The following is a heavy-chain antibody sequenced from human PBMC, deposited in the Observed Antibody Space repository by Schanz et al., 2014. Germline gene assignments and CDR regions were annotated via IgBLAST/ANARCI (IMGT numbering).Heavy chain of an antibody. CDR1: GFNFNNYD. CDR3: AREEGWGIAAAGPKHYYYGMDV. Sequence: QVQLVQSGAEVKKPGASVKVSCTASGFNFNNYDINWVRQATGQGLEWMGWMNPKTGNTDHAQKFQGRVSMTWDTSTSTAYLDLSRLRAEDTAVYYCAREEGWGIAAAGPKHYYYGMDVWGQGTTVTVSS. D-gene: IGHD6-13*01. CDR2: MNPKTGNT. V-gene: IGHV1-8*01. J-gene: IGHJ6*02.